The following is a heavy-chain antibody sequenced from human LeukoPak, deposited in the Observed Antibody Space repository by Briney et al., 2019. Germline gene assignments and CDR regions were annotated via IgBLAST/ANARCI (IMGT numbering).Heavy chain of an antibody. CDR1: GYTFTGYY. D-gene: IGHD6-19*01. CDR3: ARGRGYSSGWYLYEGLY. CDR2: INPNSGGT. Sequence: ASVKVSCKASGYTFTGYYMHWVRQAPGQGLEWMGWINPNSGGTNYAQKFQGRVTMTRDTSISTAYMELSRLRSDDTAVYYCARGRGYSSGWYLYEGLYWGQGTLVTVSS. V-gene: IGHV1-2*02. J-gene: IGHJ4*02.